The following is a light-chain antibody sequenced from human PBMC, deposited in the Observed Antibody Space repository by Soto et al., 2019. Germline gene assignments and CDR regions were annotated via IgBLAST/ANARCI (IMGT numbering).Light chain of an antibody. CDR3: QQYNNWPPS. Sequence: VMTQTASALSVSPGERATLSCRASQSVTTNMAWYQQKPGQAPRLLIYGASTRATGIPARFSGSGSGTEFTLTISSLQSEDFAVYYCQQYNNWPPSFGQGTKVDIK. CDR2: GAS. CDR1: QSVTTN. V-gene: IGKV3-15*01. J-gene: IGKJ1*01.